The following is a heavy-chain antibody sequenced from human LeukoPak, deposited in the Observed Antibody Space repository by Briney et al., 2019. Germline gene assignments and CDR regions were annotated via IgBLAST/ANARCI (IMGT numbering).Heavy chain of an antibody. J-gene: IGHJ6*02. CDR1: GGSFSGYY. CDR2: INHSGST. V-gene: IGHV4-34*01. CDR3: ARGRGRYYYGMDV. Sequence: KPSETLSLTCAVYGGSFSGYYWSWIRQPPGKGLEWIGEINHSGSTNYNPSLKSRVTISVDTSKNQFSLKLSSVTAADTAVYYCARGRGRYYYGMDVWGQGTTVTVSS.